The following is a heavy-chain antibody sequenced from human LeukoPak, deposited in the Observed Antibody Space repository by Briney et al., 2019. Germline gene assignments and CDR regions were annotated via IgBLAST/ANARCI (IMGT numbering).Heavy chain of an antibody. V-gene: IGHV3-30*01. CDR1: GFTFSSYA. CDR2: ISYDGSNK. D-gene: IGHD6-19*01. J-gene: IGHJ6*03. Sequence: GGSLRLSCAASGFTFSSYAMHWVRQAPGKGVEWVAVISYDGSNKYYADSVKGRFTISRDNSKNTLYLQMNSLRAEDTAVYYCAREGLATYYMDVWGKGTTVTVSS. CDR3: AREGLATYYMDV.